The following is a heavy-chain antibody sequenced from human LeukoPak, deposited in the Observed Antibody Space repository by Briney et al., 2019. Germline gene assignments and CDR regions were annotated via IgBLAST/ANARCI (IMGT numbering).Heavy chain of an antibody. CDR1: GFTFSDYY. CDR2: ISSSSSYT. J-gene: IGHJ5*02. CDR3: ARDGTQTAGPFDP. V-gene: IGHV3-11*06. Sequence: PGGSLRLSCAASGFTFSDYYMSWIRQAPGKGLEWVSYISSSSSYTNYADSVKGRFTISRDNAKNSLYLQMNSLRAEDTAVYYCARDGTQTAGPFDPWGQGTLVTVSS. D-gene: IGHD1/OR15-1a*01.